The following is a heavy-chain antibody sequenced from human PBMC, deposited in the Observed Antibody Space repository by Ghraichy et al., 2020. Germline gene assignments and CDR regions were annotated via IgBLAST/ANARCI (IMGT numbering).Heavy chain of an antibody. Sequence: GGSLRLSCAASGFTFSNAWMSWVRQAPGKGLEWVGRIKSKTDGGTTDYAAPVKGRFTISRDDSKNTLYLQMNSLKTEDTAVYYCTTGAGYLGPLYYYYYMDVWGKGTTVTVSS. D-gene: IGHD3-22*01. V-gene: IGHV3-15*01. CDR1: GFTFSNAW. CDR2: IKSKTDGGTT. CDR3: TTGAGYLGPLYYYYYMDV. J-gene: IGHJ6*03.